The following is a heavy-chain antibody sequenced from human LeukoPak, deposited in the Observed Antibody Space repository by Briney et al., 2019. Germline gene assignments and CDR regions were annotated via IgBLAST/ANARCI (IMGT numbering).Heavy chain of an antibody. J-gene: IGHJ6*01. D-gene: IGHD2-15*01. CDR2: ISAYNGNT. Sequence: AASVKVSCKASGYTFTSYGISWVRQAPGQGLEWMGWISAYNGNTNYAQKLQGRVTMTTDTSTSTAYMELRSLRSDDTAVYYCARYCSGGSCYYYYYYGMDVWGQGTTVTVSS. V-gene: IGHV1-18*01. CDR3: ARYCSGGSCYYYYYYGMDV. CDR1: GYTFTSYG.